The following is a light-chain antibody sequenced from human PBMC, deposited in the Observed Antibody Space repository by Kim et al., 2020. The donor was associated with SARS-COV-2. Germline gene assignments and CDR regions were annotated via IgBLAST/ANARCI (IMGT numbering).Light chain of an antibody. CDR3: QVWDSSTAV. V-gene: IGLV3-1*01. CDR1: KLEDRY. J-gene: IGLJ2*01. CDR2: EDR. Sequence: SYELTQPPSVSVPPGQTASITCSGDKLEDRYLYWYQQKPGQSPVLVIYEDRKRPSGIPERFSGSNSGNTATLTISGTQAMDEADYYCQVWDSSTAVFGGGTKVTVL.